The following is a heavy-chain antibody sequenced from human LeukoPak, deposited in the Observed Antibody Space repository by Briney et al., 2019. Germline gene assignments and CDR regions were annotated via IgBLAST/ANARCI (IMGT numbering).Heavy chain of an antibody. D-gene: IGHD1-26*01. CDR1: GGSVSSGDYY. Sequence: PSETLSLTCTVSGGSVSSGDYYWSWIRQPPGKGLEWIGYIYYSGSTNYNPSLKSRVTISVDTSKNQFSLKPSSVTAADTAVYYCASGCGSYYGLCAFDIWGQGTMVTVSS. J-gene: IGHJ3*02. CDR3: ASGCGSYYGLCAFDI. V-gene: IGHV4-61*08. CDR2: IYYSGST.